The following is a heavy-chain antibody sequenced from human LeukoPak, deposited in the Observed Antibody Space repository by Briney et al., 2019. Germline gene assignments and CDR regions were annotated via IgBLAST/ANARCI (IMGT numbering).Heavy chain of an antibody. V-gene: IGHV3-21*01. D-gene: IGHD5-24*01. Sequence: GGSLRLSCEASGFTFSSYSMNWVRQAPGKGLEWVSSISSSGNSMYYADSVKGRFTISRDNAKISLFLQMNSLRAEDTAVYYCARKGDAYGSDSYFYMDVWGKGTAVTVSS. J-gene: IGHJ6*03. CDR1: GFTFSSYS. CDR3: ARKGDAYGSDSYFYMDV. CDR2: ISSSGNSM.